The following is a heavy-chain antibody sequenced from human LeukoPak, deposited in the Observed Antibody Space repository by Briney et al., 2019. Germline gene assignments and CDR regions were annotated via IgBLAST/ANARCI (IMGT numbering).Heavy chain of an antibody. J-gene: IGHJ4*02. V-gene: IGHV1-46*01. CDR1: GYTFTSYY. CDR2: INPSGGST. CDR3: ARGGTVTTEIDY. D-gene: IGHD4-17*01. Sequence: ASVKVSCTASGYTFTSYYMHWVRQAPGQGLEWMGIINPSGGSTSYAQKFQGRVTMTRDTSTSTVYMELRSLRSDDTAVYYCARGGTVTTEIDYWGQGTLVTVSS.